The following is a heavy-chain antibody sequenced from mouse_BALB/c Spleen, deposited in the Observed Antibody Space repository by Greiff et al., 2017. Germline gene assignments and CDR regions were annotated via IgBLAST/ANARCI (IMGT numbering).Heavy chain of an antibody. V-gene: IGHV3-2*02. D-gene: IGHD1-1*01. J-gene: IGHJ4*01. Sequence: EVKVEESGPGLVKPSQSLSLTCTVTGYSITSDYAWNWIRQFPGNKLEWMGYISYSGSTSYNPSLKSRISITRDTSKNQFFLQLNSVTTEDTATYYCASYGSSYYYAMDYWGQGTSVTVSS. CDR3: ASYGSSYYYAMDY. CDR1: GYSITSDYA. CDR2: ISYSGST.